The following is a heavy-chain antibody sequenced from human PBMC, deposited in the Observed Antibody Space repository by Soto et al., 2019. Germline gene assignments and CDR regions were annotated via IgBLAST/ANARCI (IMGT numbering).Heavy chain of an antibody. CDR1: GDSVSSKSAA. Sequence: SQTLSLTCAISGDSVSSKSAAWSWIRQSPSRGLEWLGRTYYKSKWYNDYVVSVKSRITIDADTSKNQFSLQLNSVTPEDTAVYYCARKGAGTMFDCWGQGTLVTVSS. D-gene: IGHD6-19*01. CDR3: ARKGAGTMFDC. J-gene: IGHJ4*02. CDR2: TYYKSKWYN. V-gene: IGHV6-1*01.